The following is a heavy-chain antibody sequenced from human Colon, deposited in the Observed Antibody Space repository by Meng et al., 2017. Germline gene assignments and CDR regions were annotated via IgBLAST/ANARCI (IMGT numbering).Heavy chain of an antibody. J-gene: IGHJ4*02. CDR2: IYPSGRT. CDR1: GDSISSGNG. Sequence: QVQLQESGPGLVKPSGTLSLTCAVSGDSISSGNGWTWVRQPPGKGLEWIGEIYPSGRTSSNPSLQGRVTILLDKSKNQFSLELNSVTAADTAIYFCARKRTSPGTLGIDYWGQGTLVTVSS. D-gene: IGHD6-13*01. CDR3: ARKRTSPGTLGIDY. V-gene: IGHV4-4*02.